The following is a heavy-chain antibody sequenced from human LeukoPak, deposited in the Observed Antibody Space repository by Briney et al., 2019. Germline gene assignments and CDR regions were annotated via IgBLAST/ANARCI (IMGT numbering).Heavy chain of an antibody. Sequence: SETLSLTCTVSGYSISSGYSWGWIRQPPGKGRQWIGSIYHSGSTYYNPSLKSRVTISVDTSKNQFSLRLSSVTAADTAVYYCARVLHKRNYDSSDYYGSWGQGTLVTVSS. V-gene: IGHV4-38-2*02. CDR3: ARVLHKRNYDSSDYYGS. CDR2: IYHSGST. J-gene: IGHJ5*02. CDR1: GYSISSGYS. D-gene: IGHD3-22*01.